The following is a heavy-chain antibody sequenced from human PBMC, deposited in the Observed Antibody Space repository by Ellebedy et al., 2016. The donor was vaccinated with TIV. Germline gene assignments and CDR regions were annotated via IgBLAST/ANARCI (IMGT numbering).Heavy chain of an antibody. CDR3: AKGPSIGYCSSTSCLYYYYGMDV. Sequence: GGSLRLSXAASGFTFSSYAMSWVRQAPGKGLEWVSAISGSGGSTYYADSVKGRFTTSRDNSKNTLYLQMNSLRAEDTAVYYCAKGPSIGYCSSTSCLYYYYGMDVWGQGTTVTVSS. V-gene: IGHV3-23*01. D-gene: IGHD2-2*01. J-gene: IGHJ6*02. CDR1: GFTFSSYA. CDR2: ISGSGGST.